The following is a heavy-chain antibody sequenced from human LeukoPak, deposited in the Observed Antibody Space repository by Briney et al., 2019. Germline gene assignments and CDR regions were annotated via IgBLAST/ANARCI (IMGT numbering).Heavy chain of an antibody. CDR2: ISWNSGSI. V-gene: IGHV3-9*01. Sequence: GRSLRLSCAASGFTFDDYAMHWVRQAPGKGLEWVSGISWNSGSIGYADSVKGRFTISRDNAKSSPYLQMNSLRAEDTALYYCAKEAYSSSSRPNPNYYYGMDVWGQGTTVTVSS. J-gene: IGHJ6*02. CDR1: GFTFDDYA. CDR3: AKEAYSSSSRPNPNYYYGMDV. D-gene: IGHD6-6*01.